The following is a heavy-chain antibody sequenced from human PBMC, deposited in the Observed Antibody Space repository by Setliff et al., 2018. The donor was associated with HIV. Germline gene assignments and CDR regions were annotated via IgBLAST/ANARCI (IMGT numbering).Heavy chain of an antibody. D-gene: IGHD3-22*01. Sequence: GSLRLSCAASGFTFSSYSMNWVRQAPGKGLVWVSCINNGGSRTFYADSVKGRLTISRDNSKNTLYLQMNSLRPEDTAVYYCARGVYYDSSGYFNYWGQGTLVTVSS. CDR2: INNGGSRT. CDR3: ARGVYYDSSGYFNY. CDR1: GFTFSSYS. J-gene: IGHJ4*02. V-gene: IGHV3-74*01.